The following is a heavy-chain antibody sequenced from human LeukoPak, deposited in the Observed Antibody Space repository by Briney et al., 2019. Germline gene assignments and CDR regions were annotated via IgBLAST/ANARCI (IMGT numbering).Heavy chain of an antibody. D-gene: IGHD5-12*01. J-gene: IGHJ6*02. CDR1: GFTFDDYA. V-gene: IGHV3-9*01. CDR3: AKARGYSGYDYYYGMDV. CDR2: ISWNSGSI. Sequence: PGRSLRLSCAASGFTFDDYAMHWVRQAPGKGLEWVSGISWNSGSIGYADSEKGRFTISRDNAKNSLYLQMNSLRAEDTALYYCAKARGYSGYDYYYGMDVWGQGTTVTVSS.